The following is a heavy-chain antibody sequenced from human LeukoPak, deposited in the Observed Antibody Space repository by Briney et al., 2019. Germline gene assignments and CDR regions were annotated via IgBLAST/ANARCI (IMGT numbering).Heavy chain of an antibody. Sequence: SETLSLTCTVSGASISDYYWSWIRQPPGKGLEWIGFGHYTGNSNYNPALKSRVTTSVDTSKKQFSLKLISVTAADTAVYYCAIHDNSGYYSLHYWGQGALVTVSS. CDR2: GHYTGNS. D-gene: IGHD3-22*01. V-gene: IGHV4-59*08. CDR1: GASISDYY. CDR3: AIHDNSGYYSLHY. J-gene: IGHJ4*02.